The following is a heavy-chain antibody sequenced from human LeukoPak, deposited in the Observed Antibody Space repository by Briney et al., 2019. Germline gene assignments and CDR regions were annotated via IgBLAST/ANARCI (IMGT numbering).Heavy chain of an antibody. CDR2: FHNSGAS. CDR3: TRGAGWLIDY. Sequence: SETLSLTCTVSDDSISDYYRGWIRQPPGKGLEWIGYFHNSGASTYNPSLKSRVTISADTSKNQFSLKLNSLTTADTAVCYCTRGAGWLIDYWGQGILVTVSS. D-gene: IGHD3-16*01. V-gene: IGHV4-59*01. J-gene: IGHJ4*02. CDR1: DDSISDYY.